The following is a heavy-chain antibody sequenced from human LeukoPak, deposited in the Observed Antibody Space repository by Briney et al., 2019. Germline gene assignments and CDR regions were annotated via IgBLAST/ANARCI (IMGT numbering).Heavy chain of an antibody. V-gene: IGHV4-59*08. D-gene: IGHD3-10*01. CDR1: GGSFSSYY. CDR2: IYYSGST. Sequence: KPSETLSLTCTVSGGSFSSYYWSWIRQPPGKGLEWIGDIYYSGSTNYNPSLTSRVTISVDTSKNQFSLKLSSVTAADTAVYYCARHANRVREVFVLWFDPWGQGTLVTVSS. CDR3: ARHANRVREVFVLWFDP. J-gene: IGHJ5*02.